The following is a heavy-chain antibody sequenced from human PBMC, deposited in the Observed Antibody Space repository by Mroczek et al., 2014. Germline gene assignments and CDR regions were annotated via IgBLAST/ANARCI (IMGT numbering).Heavy chain of an antibody. D-gene: IGHD2-2*01. CDR2: INHSGST. J-gene: IGHJ4*02. V-gene: IGHV4-34*01. Sequence: QVQLQESGAGLLKPSETLSLTCAVYGGSFSGYYWSWIRQPPGKGLEWIGEINHSGSTNYNPSLKSRVTISVDTSKNQFSLKLSSVTAADTAVYYCARERDIVVVPAAGFDYWGQGTLVTVSS. CDR1: GGSFSGYY. CDR3: ARERDIVVVPAAGFDY.